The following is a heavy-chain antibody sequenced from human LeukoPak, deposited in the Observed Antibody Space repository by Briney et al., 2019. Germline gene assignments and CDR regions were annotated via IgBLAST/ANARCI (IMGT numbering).Heavy chain of an antibody. Sequence: GGSLRLSCAASGFTVSSNYMGWVRQAPGKGLEWVSVIYSGGSTYYADSVKGRFTISRDNSKNTLYLQMNSLRAEDTAVYYCARDKIAAEPWGNYYYGMDVWGQGTTVTVSS. V-gene: IGHV3-66*02. CDR1: GFTVSSNY. J-gene: IGHJ6*02. CDR3: ARDKIAAEPWGNYYYGMDV. CDR2: IYSGGST. D-gene: IGHD2-15*01.